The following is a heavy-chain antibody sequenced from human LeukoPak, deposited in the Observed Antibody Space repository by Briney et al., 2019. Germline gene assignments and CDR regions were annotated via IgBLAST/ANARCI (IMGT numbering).Heavy chain of an antibody. J-gene: IGHJ4*02. CDR1: GYTFTSYA. CDR2: INAGNGNT. CDR3: ARDWDPMWFGELFPY. D-gene: IGHD3-10*01. V-gene: IGHV1-3*01. Sequence: ASVKVSCKASGYTFTSYAMHWVRQAPGQRLEWMGWINAGNGNTKYSQKFQGRVTITRDTSASTAYMELSSLRSEDTAVYYCARDWDPMWFGELFPYWDQGTLVTVSS.